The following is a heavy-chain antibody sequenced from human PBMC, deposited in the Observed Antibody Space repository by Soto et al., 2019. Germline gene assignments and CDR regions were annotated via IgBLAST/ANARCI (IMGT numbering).Heavy chain of an antibody. V-gene: IGHV1-18*04. D-gene: IGHD2-2*01. Sequence: ASVKVSCKASGYTFTSYGISWVRQAPGQGLEWMGWISAYNGNTNYAQKLQGRVTMTTDTSTSTAYMELRSLRSDDTAVYYCARDSIVVVPADMPLYYYYGMDVWGQGTTVTVSS. J-gene: IGHJ6*02. CDR1: GYTFTSYG. CDR3: ARDSIVVVPADMPLYYYYGMDV. CDR2: ISAYNGNT.